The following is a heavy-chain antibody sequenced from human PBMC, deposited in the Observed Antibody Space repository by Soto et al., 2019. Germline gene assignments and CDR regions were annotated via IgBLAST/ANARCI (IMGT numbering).Heavy chain of an antibody. V-gene: IGHV1-58*01. D-gene: IGHD3-22*01. CDR2: IVVGSGNT. Sequence: QMQLVQSGPEVKKPGTSVKVSCKASGFTFTSSAVQWVRQARGQRLEWIGWIVVGSGNTNYAQKFQERVTITRDMSTSTAYMERSSLRSEDTAGYYGAADLGHSSGYYVSWFDPWGQGTLVTVSS. CDR1: GFTFTSSA. CDR3: AADLGHSSGYYVSWFDP. J-gene: IGHJ5*02.